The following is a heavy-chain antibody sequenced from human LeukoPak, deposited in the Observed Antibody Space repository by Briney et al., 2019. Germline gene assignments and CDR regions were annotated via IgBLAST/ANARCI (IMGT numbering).Heavy chain of an antibody. CDR2: IKPDGSYK. V-gene: IGHV3-7*01. Sequence: GRSLRLSCAASGFSSSSYWMNWVRQAPGKRLEWVANIKPDGSYKYYVDSVKGLFTISRDNAKNSLYLQMNSLRAEDTAVYYCTAGALGYWGRGTLINVSS. J-gene: IGHJ4*02. D-gene: IGHD3-16*01. CDR1: GFSSSSYW. CDR3: TAGALGY.